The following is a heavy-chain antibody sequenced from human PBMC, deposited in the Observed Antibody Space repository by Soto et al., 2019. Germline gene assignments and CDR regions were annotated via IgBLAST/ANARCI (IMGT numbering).Heavy chain of an antibody. Sequence: QVQLVQSGAEVKKPGASVKVSCKASGYTFTSYAMHWVRQAPGQRLEWMGWINAGNGNTKYSQKFQGRVTITRDTYGSTAYMELSSVRSEDTAVYYCARGSLTLPQRQSLANWFDPWGQGTLVTVSS. V-gene: IGHV1-3*01. D-gene: IGHD6-19*01. J-gene: IGHJ5*02. CDR2: INAGNGNT. CDR1: GYTFTSYA. CDR3: ARGSLTLPQRQSLANWFDP.